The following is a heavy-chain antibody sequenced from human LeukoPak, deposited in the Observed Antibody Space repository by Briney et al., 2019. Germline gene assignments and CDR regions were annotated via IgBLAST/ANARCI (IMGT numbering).Heavy chain of an antibody. V-gene: IGHV4-38-2*01. CDR3: ARIGGYSYGGALDY. CDR1: GYSISSGYY. CDR2: IYHSGST. D-gene: IGHD5-18*01. J-gene: IGHJ4*02. Sequence: PSETLSLTCAVSGYSISSGYYWGWIRQPPGKGLEWIGSIYHSGSTYYNPSLKSRVTISVDTSKNQFSLKLSSVTAADTAVYYCARIGGYSYGGALDYWGQGTPVTVSS.